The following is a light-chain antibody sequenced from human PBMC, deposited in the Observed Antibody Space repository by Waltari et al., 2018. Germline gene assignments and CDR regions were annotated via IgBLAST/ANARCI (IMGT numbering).Light chain of an antibody. CDR3: CSYAGSYTWV. CDR2: DVT. Sequence: SALTQPRSVSGSPGQSVTISCTGTTNDLSSYNYVPWYQQPPGKAPKLIILDVTKRPSGVPDRLSGSKSGNTASLTISGLRAEDEAEYYCCSYAGSYTWVFGGGTKLTVV. V-gene: IGLV2-11*01. J-gene: IGLJ3*02. CDR1: TNDLSSYNY.